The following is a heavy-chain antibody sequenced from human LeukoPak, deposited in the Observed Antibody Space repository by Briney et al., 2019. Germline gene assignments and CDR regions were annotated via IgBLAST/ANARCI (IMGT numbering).Heavy chain of an antibody. CDR2: IYYSGST. CDR1: GGSISSYY. Sequence: SETLSLTCTVSGGSISSYYWSWIRQPPGKGLEWIGYIYYSGSTNYNPSLKSRVTISVDTSKNQFSLKLSSETAADTAVYYCARKGIRGVNFDYWGQGTLVTVSS. D-gene: IGHD3-10*01. J-gene: IGHJ4*02. CDR3: ARKGIRGVNFDY. V-gene: IGHV4-59*01.